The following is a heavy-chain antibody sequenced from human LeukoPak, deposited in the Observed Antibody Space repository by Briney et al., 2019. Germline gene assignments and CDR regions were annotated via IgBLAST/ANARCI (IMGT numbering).Heavy chain of an antibody. CDR3: ARLATTVTHFDY. J-gene: IGHJ4*02. V-gene: IGHV3-7*01. Sequence: GGSLRLSCAASGFTFSGYWMTWVRQAPGKGLEWVANIKQDGSEKYYVDSVKGRFTISRDNAKNSLYLQMNSLRAEDTAVYYCARLATTVTHFDYWGQGTLVTVSS. D-gene: IGHD4-17*01. CDR1: GFTFSGYW. CDR2: IKQDGSEK.